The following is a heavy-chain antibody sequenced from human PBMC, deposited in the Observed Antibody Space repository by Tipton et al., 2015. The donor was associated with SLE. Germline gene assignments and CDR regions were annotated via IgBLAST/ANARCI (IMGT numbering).Heavy chain of an antibody. CDR3: ARHQPDDAFDI. Sequence: TLSLTCTVSGGSISSGSYYWSCIRQPPGKGLEWIGYIYYSGSTNYNPSLKSRVTISVDTSKNQFSLKLSSVTAADTAVYYCARHQPDDAFDIWGQGTMVTVSS. V-gene: IGHV4-61*01. CDR2: IYYSGST. J-gene: IGHJ3*02. CDR1: GGSISSGSYY.